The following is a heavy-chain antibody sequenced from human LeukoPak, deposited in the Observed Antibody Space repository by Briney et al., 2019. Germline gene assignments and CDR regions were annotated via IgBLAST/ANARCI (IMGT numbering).Heavy chain of an antibody. CDR1: GFTFSSYW. CDR3: ARRRGSSSSWYSSGLTYYFDY. J-gene: IGHJ4*02. CDR2: INHSGST. D-gene: IGHD6-13*01. V-gene: IGHV4-34*01. Sequence: GSLRLSCAASGFTFSSYWMSWVRQAPGKGLEWIVEINHSGSTNYNPSLKSRVTISVDTSKNQFSLKLSSVIAADTAVYYCARRRGSSSSWYSSGLTYYFDYWGQGTLVTVSS.